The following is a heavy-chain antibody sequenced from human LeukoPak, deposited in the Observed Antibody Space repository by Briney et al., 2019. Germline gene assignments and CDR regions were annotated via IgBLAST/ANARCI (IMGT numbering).Heavy chain of an antibody. Sequence: GESLRLSCAASGFTFSSYAMHWVRQAPGKGLEWVAVISYDGSNKYYADSVKGRFTISRDNSKNMLYLQVNSLRDEDTAVFYCARDRIAATATDWFDPWGQGTVVTVSS. CDR2: ISYDGSNK. CDR1: GFTFSSYA. D-gene: IGHD6-13*01. CDR3: ARDRIAATATDWFDP. V-gene: IGHV3-30*04. J-gene: IGHJ5*02.